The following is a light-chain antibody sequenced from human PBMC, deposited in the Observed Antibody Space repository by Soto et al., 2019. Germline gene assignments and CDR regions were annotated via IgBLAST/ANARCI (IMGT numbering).Light chain of an antibody. CDR3: SSYTISSTLA. J-gene: IGLJ2*01. CDR2: EVN. CDR1: SSDVGGYNY. V-gene: IGLV2-14*01. Sequence: QSALTQPASVSGSPGQSITISCTGSSSDVGGYNYVSWYQQHPGKAPKLIISEVNNRPSGVSNRFSGSKSGNTASLTISGLQAEDEADYHCSSYTISSTLAFGGGTKVTVL.